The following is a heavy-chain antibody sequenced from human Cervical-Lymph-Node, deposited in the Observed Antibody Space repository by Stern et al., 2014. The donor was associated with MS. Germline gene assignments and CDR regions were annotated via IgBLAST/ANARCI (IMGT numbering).Heavy chain of an antibody. CDR3: ATNTL. D-gene: IGHD2/OR15-2a*01. Sequence: EVQLVESGGGLVKPGGSLRLSCTASGFTFSNAWMSWVRQAPGKGLEWVARIKSKNDGGTIDYAAPVIGRFTISRDDSKKTLYLQMNSLKPEDTAMYYCATNTLWGQGTLVTVS. CDR2: IKSKNDGGTI. V-gene: IGHV3-15*01. CDR1: GFTFSNAW. J-gene: IGHJ4*02.